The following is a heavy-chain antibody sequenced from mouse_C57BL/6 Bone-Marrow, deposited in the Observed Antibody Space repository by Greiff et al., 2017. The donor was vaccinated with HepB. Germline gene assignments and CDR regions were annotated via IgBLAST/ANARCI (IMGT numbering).Heavy chain of an antibody. J-gene: IGHJ3*01. CDR3: ATYGRDPFAY. CDR2: IHPNSGST. Sequence: QVQLQQPGAELVKPGASVKLSCKASGYNFTSYWMHWVKQRPGQGLEWIGMIHPNSGSTNYNEKFKSKATLTVDKSSSTAYMQLSSLTSEDSAVYYCATYGRDPFAYWGQGTLVTVSA. CDR1: GYNFTSYW. D-gene: IGHD1-1*01. V-gene: IGHV1-64*01.